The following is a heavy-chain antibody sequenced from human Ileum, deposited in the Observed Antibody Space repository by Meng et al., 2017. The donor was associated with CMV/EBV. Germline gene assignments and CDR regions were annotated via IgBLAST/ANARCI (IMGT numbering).Heavy chain of an antibody. CDR2: ISAYNGNT. Sequence: ASVKVSCKTSGYTFTDYGISWVRQAPGQGLEWMGWISAYNGNTNYEQKLQGRVTMTTDTSTRTAYMELDNLISDDTAVYYCARFIPAPQGGDYWGQGTLVTVSS. J-gene: IGHJ4*02. CDR1: GYTFTDYG. CDR3: ARFIPAPQGGDY. D-gene: IGHD2-2*01. V-gene: IGHV1-18*01.